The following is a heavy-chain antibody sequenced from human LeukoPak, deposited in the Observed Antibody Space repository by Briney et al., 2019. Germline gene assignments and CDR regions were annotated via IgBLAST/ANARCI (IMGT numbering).Heavy chain of an antibody. CDR1: GFTFSSYN. J-gene: IGHJ4*02. Sequence: PGGSLRLSCAASGFTFSSYNMNWVRQAPGKGLEWVSSIDTSSSTIYYADSVKGRFTISRDNARNSLYLQMNSLRAEDTAVYYCARVLAVIGDYWGQGTLVTVSS. D-gene: IGHD6-19*01. CDR2: IDTSSSTI. CDR3: ARVLAVIGDY. V-gene: IGHV3-48*04.